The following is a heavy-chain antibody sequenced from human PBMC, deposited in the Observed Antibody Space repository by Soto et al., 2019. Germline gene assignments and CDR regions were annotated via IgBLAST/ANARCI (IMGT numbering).Heavy chain of an antibody. CDR1: GGSFSGYY. Sequence: SETLSLTCAVYGGSFSGYYWSWIRQPPGKGLEWIGEINHSGSTNYNPSLKSRVTISVDTSKNQFSLKLSSVTAADTAVYYCARGRNPTKYCSSTSCQRVWFDPWGQGTLVTVSS. CDR2: INHSGST. V-gene: IGHV4-34*01. CDR3: ARGRNPTKYCSSTSCQRVWFDP. J-gene: IGHJ5*02. D-gene: IGHD2-2*01.